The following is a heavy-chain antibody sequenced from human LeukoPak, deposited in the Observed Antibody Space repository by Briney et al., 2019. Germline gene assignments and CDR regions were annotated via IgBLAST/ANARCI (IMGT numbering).Heavy chain of an antibody. CDR2: ISDTGNT. V-gene: IGHV3-23*01. J-gene: IGHJ4*02. D-gene: IGHD2-15*01. CDR1: GFTLSSYA. Sequence: GGSLRLSCEASGFTLSSYAMSWVRQAAGKGLEWISAISDTGNTYHADSVKGRFTISRDSTKNTLFLQMNRLRPEDAAVYYCAKAPVTTCRGAFCYPFDYWGLGTLVTVSS. CDR3: AKAPVTTCRGAFCYPFDY.